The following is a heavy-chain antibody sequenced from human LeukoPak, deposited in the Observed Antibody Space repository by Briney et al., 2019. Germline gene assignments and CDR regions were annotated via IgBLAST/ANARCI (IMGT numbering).Heavy chain of an antibody. Sequence: GGSLRLSCAASGFTFSSYAMSWLRQAPGKGLEWVSAITGGGVSTYYADSVKGRFTISRDNSKNTLYVQVNSLRAEDTAVYYCATSRRGFEYWGQGTLVTVSS. CDR1: GFTFSSYA. D-gene: IGHD3-16*01. CDR3: ATSRRGFEY. V-gene: IGHV3-23*01. J-gene: IGHJ4*02. CDR2: ITGGGVST.